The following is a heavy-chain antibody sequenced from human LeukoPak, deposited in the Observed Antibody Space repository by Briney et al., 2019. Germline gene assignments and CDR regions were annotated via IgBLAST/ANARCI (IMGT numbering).Heavy chain of an antibody. D-gene: IGHD5-24*01. Sequence: SETLSLTCTVSGGSISSYYWSRVRQPAGKGLEWIGRIYSSGSTNYNPSLRSRVTVSVDTSKNQFSLQMNSVTAADTAVYYCARDKGGMAEGNFFDYWGQGTLVTVSS. CDR3: ARDKGGMAEGNFFDY. CDR1: GGSISSYY. V-gene: IGHV4-4*07. J-gene: IGHJ4*02. CDR2: IYSSGST.